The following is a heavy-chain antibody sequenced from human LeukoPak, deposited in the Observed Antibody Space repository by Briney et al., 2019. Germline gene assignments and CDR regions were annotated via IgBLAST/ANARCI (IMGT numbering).Heavy chain of an antibody. J-gene: IGHJ4*02. Sequence: SETLSLTCTVSGGSISSYYWSWIRQPPGKGLEWIGYIYYSGSTNYNPSLKSRVTISVDTSKNQFSLKLSSVTAADTAVYYCARYGPRYSSGWYPFGVWGQGALVTVSS. V-gene: IGHV4-59*01. CDR3: ARYGPRYSSGWYPFGV. CDR1: GGSISSYY. CDR2: IYYSGST. D-gene: IGHD6-19*01.